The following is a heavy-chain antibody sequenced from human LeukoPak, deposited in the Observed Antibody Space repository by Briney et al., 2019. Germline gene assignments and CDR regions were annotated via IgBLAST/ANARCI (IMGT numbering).Heavy chain of an antibody. Sequence: PGGSLRLSCAASEFTFSTYWMHWVRQAPGKGLVWVSSINSDGTTTSYADSVKGRFTISRDNAKNTLYLQMNNLRAEDTAVYYCGRDRAYQIDYWGQGTLVTVSS. CDR2: INSDGTTT. D-gene: IGHD2-21*01. J-gene: IGHJ4*02. CDR3: GRDRAYQIDY. CDR1: EFTFSTYW. V-gene: IGHV3-74*01.